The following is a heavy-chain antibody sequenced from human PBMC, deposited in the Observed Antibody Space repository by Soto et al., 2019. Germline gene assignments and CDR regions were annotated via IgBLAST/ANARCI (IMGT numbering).Heavy chain of an antibody. CDR3: AKDTGPN. V-gene: IGHV3-74*01. CDR2: INSDGSST. Sequence: RGSLRLSCAASGFTFSSYWMHWFRQAPGKGLVWVPRINSDGSSTSYADSVKGRFTISRDNAKNSLYLQMNSLRAEDTAFYYCAKDTGPNWGQGTLVTVSS. J-gene: IGHJ4*02. CDR1: GFTFSSYW.